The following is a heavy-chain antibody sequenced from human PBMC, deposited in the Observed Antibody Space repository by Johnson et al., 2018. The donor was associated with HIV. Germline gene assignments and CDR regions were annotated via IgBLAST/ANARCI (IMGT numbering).Heavy chain of an antibody. CDR1: GFTFSNFA. J-gene: IGHJ3*02. V-gene: IGHV3-23*04. CDR3: ARVLPWVFTSGFFGAFEI. Sequence: EKLVESGGGVVQPGRSLRLSCVASGFTFSNFAMHWVRQVPGEGLEWVSAISGSGGSTYYADSVKGRFTISRDTSKNTLYLQMNSLSTEDTALSYCARVLPWVFTSGFFGAFEIWRQGTMVTVCS. CDR2: ISGSGGST. D-gene: IGHD3-22*01.